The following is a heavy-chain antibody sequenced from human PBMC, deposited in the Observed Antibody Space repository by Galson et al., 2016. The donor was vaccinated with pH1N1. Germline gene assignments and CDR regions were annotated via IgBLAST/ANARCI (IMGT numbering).Heavy chain of an antibody. CDR2: ISGSGGST. CDR3: AKDIGYCSSTSCQYYYYYGMDV. CDR1: GFTFSSYA. Sequence: SLRLSCAASGFTFSSYAMSWVRQAPGKGLERVSAISGSGGSTYYADSVKGRFTISRDNSKNTLYLQMNSLRAEDTAVYYCAKDIGYCSSTSCQYYYYYGMDVWGQGTTVTVSS. V-gene: IGHV3-23*01. D-gene: IGHD2-2*01. J-gene: IGHJ6*02.